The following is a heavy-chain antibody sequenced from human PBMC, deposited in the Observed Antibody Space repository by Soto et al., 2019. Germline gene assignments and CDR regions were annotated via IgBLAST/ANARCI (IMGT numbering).Heavy chain of an antibody. V-gene: IGHV3-15*01. CDR2: IKSKTDGGTT. CDR3: TTDPPWDYIWGSYRDTNYFDY. J-gene: IGHJ4*02. Sequence: EVQLVESGGGLVKPGGSLRLSCAASGFTFSNAWMSWVRQAPGKGLEWVGRIKSKTDGGTTDYAAPVKGRFTISSDDSKNTLYLQMNSLKTEDTAVYYCTTDPPWDYIWGSYRDTNYFDYWGQGTLVTVSS. CDR1: GFTFSNAW. D-gene: IGHD3-16*02.